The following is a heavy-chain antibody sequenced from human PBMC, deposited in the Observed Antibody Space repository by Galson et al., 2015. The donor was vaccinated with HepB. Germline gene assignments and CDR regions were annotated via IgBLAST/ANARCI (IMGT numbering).Heavy chain of an antibody. D-gene: IGHD4-17*01. CDR1: GFTFSSYW. Sequence: SLRLSCAASGFTFSSYWMSWVRQAPGKGLEWVANIKQDGSEKYYVDSVKGRFTISRDNAKNSLYLQMNSLRAEDTAVYYCATADYGVPFDYWGQGTLVTVSS. CDR3: ATADYGVPFDY. V-gene: IGHV3-7*03. J-gene: IGHJ4*02. CDR2: IKQDGSEK.